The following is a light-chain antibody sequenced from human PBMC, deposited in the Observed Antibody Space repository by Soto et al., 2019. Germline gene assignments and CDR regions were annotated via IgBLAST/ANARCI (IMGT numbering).Light chain of an antibody. V-gene: IGKV1-39*01. CDR3: PQSYSSPPP. CDR2: AAS. Sequence: AVSANVGDRVTITCRASQGIRSALGWYQQKPGKAPKLLIFAASSLQSGVPSRFSGSRSGPDFTLTISSLQPEDFAPYYCPQSYSSPPPFAQGTMAAIK. J-gene: IGKJ1*01. CDR1: QGIRSA.